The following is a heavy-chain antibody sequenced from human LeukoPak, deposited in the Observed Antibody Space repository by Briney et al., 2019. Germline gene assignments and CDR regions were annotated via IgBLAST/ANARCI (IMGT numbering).Heavy chain of an antibody. J-gene: IGHJ4*02. Sequence: GGSLRLSCAASGFSFNTLWMSWVRQAPGQGLQWVANINQGGSEEYYVGSVEGRFTISRDNAQNSLFLQMNSLRAEDTAVYFCARSLGVGTVDYWGQGTVVTVSS. V-gene: IGHV3-7*01. CDR2: INQGGSEE. CDR1: GFSFNTLW. CDR3: ARSLGVGTVDY. D-gene: IGHD3-3*01.